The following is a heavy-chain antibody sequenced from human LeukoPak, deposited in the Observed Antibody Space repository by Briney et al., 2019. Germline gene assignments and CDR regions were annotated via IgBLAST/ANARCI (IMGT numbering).Heavy chain of an antibody. J-gene: IGHJ4*02. CDR2: TSSSGVTT. Sequence: PGGSLRLSCAASGFTFNSYSMNWVRQAPGKGLEGISYTSSSGVTTDYADSVRGRFTISRDNAKNLLFLEMNSLRDDDTAVYYCARDKRQTSGSKKYFDYWGQGILVTVSS. CDR1: GFTFNSYS. D-gene: IGHD2/OR15-2a*01. CDR3: ARDKRQTSGSKKYFDY. V-gene: IGHV3-48*02.